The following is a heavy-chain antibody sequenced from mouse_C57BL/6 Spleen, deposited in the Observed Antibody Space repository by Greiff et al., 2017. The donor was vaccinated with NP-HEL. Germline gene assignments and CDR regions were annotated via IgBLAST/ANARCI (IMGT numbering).Heavy chain of an antibody. J-gene: IGHJ3*01. D-gene: IGHD2-4*01. CDR1: GYTFTDYY. Sequence: VHLVESGPELVKPGASVKISCKASGYTFTDYYINWVKQRPGQGLEWIGWIYPGSGNTKYNEKFKGKATLTVDTSSSTAYMQLSSLTSEDSAVYFCARSYYDYDVGTFAYWGQGTLVTVSA. V-gene: IGHV1-84*01. CDR3: ARSYYDYDVGTFAY. CDR2: IYPGSGNT.